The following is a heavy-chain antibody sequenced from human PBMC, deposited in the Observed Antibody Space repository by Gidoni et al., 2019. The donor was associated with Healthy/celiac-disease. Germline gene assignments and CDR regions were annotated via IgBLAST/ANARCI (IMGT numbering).Heavy chain of an antibody. CDR2: ISYDGSNK. D-gene: IGHD1-20*01. V-gene: IGHV3-30*18. CDR3: AKDNNSRTMDY. Sequence: QGPLVESGGGVVQPGRSLRLSCAASGFTFSSYGMHWVRQAPGKGLEWVAVISYDGSNKYYADSVKGRFTISRDNSKNTLYLQMNSLRAEDTAVYYCAKDNNSRTMDYWGQGTLVTVSS. J-gene: IGHJ4*02. CDR1: GFTFSSYG.